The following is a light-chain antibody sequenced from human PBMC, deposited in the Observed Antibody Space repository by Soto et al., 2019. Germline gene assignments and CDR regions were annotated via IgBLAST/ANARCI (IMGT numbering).Light chain of an antibody. CDR2: WAS. Sequence: DIVMTQSPESLAGSLGERATINCKSSETVLHSSSKKNYLAWFQLKSGQPPKMLFYWASIRESGIPDRFRASGSGTDFTLTLTGLQPEDVAVYYCQQYYSFPYTFGQGTTVE. J-gene: IGKJ2*01. V-gene: IGKV4-1*01. CDR3: QQYYSFPYT. CDR1: ETVLHSSSKKNY.